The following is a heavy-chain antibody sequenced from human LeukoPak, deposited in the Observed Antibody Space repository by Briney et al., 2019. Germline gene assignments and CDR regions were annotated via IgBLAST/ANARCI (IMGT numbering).Heavy chain of an antibody. CDR2: ISSSGSTI. J-gene: IGHJ3*02. D-gene: IGHD2-15*01. V-gene: IGHV3-11*01. CDR3: ARVVVVAAPDAFDI. CDR1: GFTFSDYY. Sequence: PGGSLRLSCAASGFTFSDYYMSWIRQAPGKGLEWVSYISSSGSTIYYADSVKGRFTISRDNAKNSLYLQMNSLRAEDTAVYYCARVVVVAAPDAFDIWGQGTMVTVSS.